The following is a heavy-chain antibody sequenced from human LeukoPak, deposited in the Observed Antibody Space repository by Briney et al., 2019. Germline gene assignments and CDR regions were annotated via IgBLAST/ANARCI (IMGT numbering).Heavy chain of an antibody. CDR3: AKTPDYYDSSGYQTAFDI. J-gene: IGHJ3*02. Sequence: GGSLRLSCAASGFTFSSYAMSWVRQAPGKGLEWVSAISGSGGSTYYADSVKGRFTISSDNYKNTLYLQMNSLRAEDTAVYYCAKTPDYYDSSGYQTAFDIWGQGTMVTVSS. V-gene: IGHV3-23*01. CDR1: GFTFSSYA. CDR2: ISGSGGST. D-gene: IGHD3-22*01.